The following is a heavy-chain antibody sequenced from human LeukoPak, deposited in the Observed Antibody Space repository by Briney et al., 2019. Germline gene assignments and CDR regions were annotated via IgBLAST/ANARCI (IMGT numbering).Heavy chain of an antibody. CDR1: GFTFSSYA. CDR2: ISGSGGST. Sequence: GGSLRLSCAASGFTFSSYAMSWVRQAPGKGLEWVSAISGSGGSTYYADSVKGRFTISRDNFKNTLFLQINSVRAEDTAVYYCARGGPRENYDSGDYSRLDYWGQGTLVTVSS. V-gene: IGHV3-23*01. CDR3: ARGGPRENYDSGDYSRLDY. J-gene: IGHJ4*02. D-gene: IGHD3-22*01.